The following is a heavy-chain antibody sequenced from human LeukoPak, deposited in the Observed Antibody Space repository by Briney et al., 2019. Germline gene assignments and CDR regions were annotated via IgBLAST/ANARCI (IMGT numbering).Heavy chain of an antibody. CDR3: ARAGDILTGYYIPYYYYYGMDV. J-gene: IGHJ6*02. V-gene: IGHV3-66*02. Sequence: GGSLRLSCAASGFTVSSNYMSWVRQAPGKGLEWVSVIYSGGSTYYADSVKGRFTISRDNSKNTLYLQMNSLRAEDTAVYYCARAGDILTGYYIPYYYYYGMDVWGQGTTVTVSS. D-gene: IGHD3-9*01. CDR1: GFTVSSNY. CDR2: IYSGGST.